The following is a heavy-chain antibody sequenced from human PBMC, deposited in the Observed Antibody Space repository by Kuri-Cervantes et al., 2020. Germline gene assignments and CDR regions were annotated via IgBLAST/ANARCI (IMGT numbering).Heavy chain of an antibody. CDR2: MNPNSGNT. J-gene: IGHJ4*02. Sequence: ASVKVSCKASGYTLTSYDINWVRQATGQGLEWMGWMNPNSGNTGYAQKFQGRVTMTRNTSISTAYMELSSLRSEDTAVYYCARASEWWIQWGDYWGQGTLVTVSS. V-gene: IGHV1-8*02. CDR1: GYTLTSYD. D-gene: IGHD5-12*01. CDR3: ARASEWWIQWGDY.